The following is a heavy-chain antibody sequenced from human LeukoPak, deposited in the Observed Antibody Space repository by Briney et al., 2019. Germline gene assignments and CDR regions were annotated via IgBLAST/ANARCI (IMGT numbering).Heavy chain of an antibody. J-gene: IGHJ4*02. CDR1: GFTYSSYW. V-gene: IGHV3-7*01. CDR3: ARESFYCSGGSCLPDY. D-gene: IGHD2-15*01. Sequence: GRSLRLSCAASGFTYSSYWMSWVRPAPGKGREWVANIKQDGSEKYYVDSVKGRFTISRDNAKNSLYLQMNSLRAEDTAVYYCARESFYCSGGSCLPDYWGEGALVTVSS. CDR2: IKQDGSEK.